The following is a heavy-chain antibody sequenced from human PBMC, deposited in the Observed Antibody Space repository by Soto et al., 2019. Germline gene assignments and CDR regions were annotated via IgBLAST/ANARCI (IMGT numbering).Heavy chain of an antibody. D-gene: IGHD1-7*01. CDR3: ARAGLTGTQAPNDY. J-gene: IGHJ4*02. V-gene: IGHV4-34*01. Sequence: SETLSLTCAVYGGSFSGYYWSWIRQPPGKGLEWIGEINHSGSTNYNPSLKGRVTISVDTSKNQFSLKLSSVTAADTAVYYCARAGLTGTQAPNDYWGQGTLVTVSS. CDR2: INHSGST. CDR1: GGSFSGYY.